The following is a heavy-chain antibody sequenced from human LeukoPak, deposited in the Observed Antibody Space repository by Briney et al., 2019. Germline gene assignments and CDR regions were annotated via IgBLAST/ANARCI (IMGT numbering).Heavy chain of an antibody. D-gene: IGHD3-3*01. V-gene: IGHV4-34*01. CDR3: ARHGYDFWSGYYTKTHFDY. CDR2: INHSGST. CDR1: GGSFSGYY. Sequence: SKTLSLTCAVYGGSFSGYYWSWIRQPPGKGLEWIGEINHSGSTNYNPSLKSRVTISVDTSKNQFSLKLSSVTAADTAVYYCARHGYDFWSGYYTKTHFDYWGQGTLVTVSS. J-gene: IGHJ4*02.